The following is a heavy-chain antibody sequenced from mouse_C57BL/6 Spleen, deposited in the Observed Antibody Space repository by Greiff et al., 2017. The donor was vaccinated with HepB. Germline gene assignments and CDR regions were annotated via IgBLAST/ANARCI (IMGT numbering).Heavy chain of an antibody. CDR3: ARPDYGSSYPFAY. Sequence: EVKLMESGGGLVKPGGSLKLSCAASGFTFSDYGMHWVRQAPEKGLEWVAYISSGSSTIYYADTVKGRFTISRDNAKNTLFLQMTSRRSEDTAMYYCARPDYGSSYPFAYWGQGTLVTVSA. D-gene: IGHD1-1*01. V-gene: IGHV5-17*01. CDR1: GFTFSDYG. J-gene: IGHJ3*01. CDR2: ISSGSSTI.